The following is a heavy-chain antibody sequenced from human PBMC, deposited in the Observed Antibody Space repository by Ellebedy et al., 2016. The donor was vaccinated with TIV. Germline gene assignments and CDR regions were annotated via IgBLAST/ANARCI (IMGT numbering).Heavy chain of an antibody. CDR1: GFTFSSYG. V-gene: IGHV3-30*03. Sequence: PGGSLRLSCAASGFTFSSYGMHWVRQAPGKGLEWVALISYDGTDKYYADSVKGRFTISRDNSKNTLYLQMNSLRAEDTAVYYCARGIHSGSYYGQHFQHWGQGTLVTVSS. J-gene: IGHJ1*01. CDR2: ISYDGTDK. CDR3: ARGIHSGSYYGQHFQH. D-gene: IGHD1-26*01.